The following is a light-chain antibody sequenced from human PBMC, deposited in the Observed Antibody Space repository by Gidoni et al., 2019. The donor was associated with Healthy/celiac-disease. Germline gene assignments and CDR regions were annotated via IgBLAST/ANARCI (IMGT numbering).Light chain of an antibody. Sequence: QSVLTPPPSVSAAPGQKVTISCSGSRSNIGNNYVSWYQQLPGTAPKLLIYDNNKRPSGIPDRFSGSKSGTSATLGITGLQTGDEADYYCGTWDSSLSAFVFGTGTKVTVL. CDR2: DNN. CDR3: GTWDSSLSAFV. CDR1: RSNIGNNY. V-gene: IGLV1-51*01. J-gene: IGLJ1*01.